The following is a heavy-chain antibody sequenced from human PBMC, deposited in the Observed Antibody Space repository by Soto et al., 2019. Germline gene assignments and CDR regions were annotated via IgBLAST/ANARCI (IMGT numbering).Heavy chain of an antibody. V-gene: IGHV3-33*01. CDR2: IWYDGSNK. Sequence: GGSLRLSCAASGFTFSSYGMHWVRQAPGKGLEWVAVIWYDGSNKYYADSVKGRFTISRDNSKNTLYLQMNSLRAGDTAVYYCVRVANTGYYDYWGQGILVTVSS. CDR3: VRVANTGYYDY. CDR1: GFTFSSYG. J-gene: IGHJ4*02. D-gene: IGHD2-8*02.